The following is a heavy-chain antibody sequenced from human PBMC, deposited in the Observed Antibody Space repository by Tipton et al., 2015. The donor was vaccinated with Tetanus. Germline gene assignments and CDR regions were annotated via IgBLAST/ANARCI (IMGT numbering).Heavy chain of an antibody. CDR2: IKHDGSEK. D-gene: IGHD3-22*01. V-gene: IGHV3-7*01. Sequence: SLRLSCAASGFTFSTYWMSWVRQAPGKGLEWVANIKHDGSEKYYVDSVKGRFTISRDNAKNSLYLQMNSLRAEDTAVYYCARARYYYDSSGYSTAGAFDIWGQGTMVTVSS. J-gene: IGHJ3*02. CDR3: ARARYYYDSSGYSTAGAFDI. CDR1: GFTFSTYW.